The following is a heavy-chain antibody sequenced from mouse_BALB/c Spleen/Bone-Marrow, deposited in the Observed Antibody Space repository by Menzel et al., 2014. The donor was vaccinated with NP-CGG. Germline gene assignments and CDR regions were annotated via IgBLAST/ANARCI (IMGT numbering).Heavy chain of an antibody. CDR2: IYPGDGDT. D-gene: IGHD4-1*02. V-gene: IGHV1-82*01. CDR1: GYAFSSSW. Sequence: QVQLQQSGPELVKPGASVKISCKASGYAFSSSWMNWVKQRPGQGLEWIGRIYPGDGDTKYNGKFKGEATLTADKSSSTAYMQLSSLTSVDSAVYFCARPLNWDPYAMDYWGQGTSVTVSS. CDR3: ARPLNWDPYAMDY. J-gene: IGHJ4*01.